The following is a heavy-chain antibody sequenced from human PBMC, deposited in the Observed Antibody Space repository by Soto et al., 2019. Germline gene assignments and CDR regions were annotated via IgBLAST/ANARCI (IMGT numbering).Heavy chain of an antibody. Sequence: EVQLVESGGGLVQPGGSLRLSCAASGFTVSSNYMSWVRQAAGKGLEWVSVIYSGGSTYYADSVKGRFTISRDNSKNTLYLQMNSLRAEDTAVYYCARADGNWGSYYYYGMDVWGQGTTVTVSS. V-gene: IGHV3-66*01. CDR3: ARADGNWGSYYYYGMDV. J-gene: IGHJ6*02. D-gene: IGHD7-27*01. CDR2: IYSGGST. CDR1: GFTVSSNY.